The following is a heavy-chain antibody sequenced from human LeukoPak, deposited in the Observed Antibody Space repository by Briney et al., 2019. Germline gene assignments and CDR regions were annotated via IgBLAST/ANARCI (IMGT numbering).Heavy chain of an antibody. D-gene: IGHD6-13*01. CDR3: AKVAIPAATRGAWFDP. Sequence: GGSLTLSCAASGFTVSNNYMSWVRQAPGKGLEWVSAISGSGGSTYYADSVKGRFTISRDNSKNTLYMQMNSLRAEDTAIYYCAKVAIPAATRGAWFDPWGQGTLVIVSS. CDR1: GFTVSNNY. CDR2: ISGSGGST. J-gene: IGHJ5*02. V-gene: IGHV3-23*01.